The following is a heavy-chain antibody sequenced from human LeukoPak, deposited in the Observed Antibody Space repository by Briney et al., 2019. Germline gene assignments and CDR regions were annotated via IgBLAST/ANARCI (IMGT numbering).Heavy chain of an antibody. J-gene: IGHJ5*02. CDR3: ARDVTYYDFWSGYSP. Sequence: GGSLRLSCAASGFTFSSYSMNWVRQAPGKGLEWVSSISSSSSYIYYADSVKGRFTISRDNAKNSLYLQMNSLRAEDTAVNYCARDVTYYDFWSGYSPWGQGTLVTVSS. CDR2: ISSSSSYI. D-gene: IGHD3-3*01. V-gene: IGHV3-21*01. CDR1: GFTFSSYS.